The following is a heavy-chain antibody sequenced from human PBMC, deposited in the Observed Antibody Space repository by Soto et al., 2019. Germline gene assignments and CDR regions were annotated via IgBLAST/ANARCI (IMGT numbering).Heavy chain of an antibody. J-gene: IGHJ6*02. D-gene: IGHD3-3*01. V-gene: IGHV1-69*13. Sequence: SVKVSCKASGGTFSSYAISWVRQAPGQGLEWMGGIIPIFGTANYAQKFQGRGTITADESTSTAYMELSSLRSEDTAVCCYARGRKGHTIFGVVIINLADYYYYGMDVWGQGTTVTVSS. CDR1: GGTFSSYA. CDR2: IIPIFGTA. CDR3: ARGRKGHTIFGVVIINLADYYYYGMDV.